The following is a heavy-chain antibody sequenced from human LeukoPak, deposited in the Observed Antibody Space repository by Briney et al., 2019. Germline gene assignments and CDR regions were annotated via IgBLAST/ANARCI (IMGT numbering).Heavy chain of an antibody. CDR2: IRSKANNYAT. CDR3: TRHTMDV. Sequence: GGSLRLSCAASGFTFSVSAMHWVRQASGRGLEWVGRIRSKANNYATEYDASVKGRFTISRDDSKNTAYLQMNSLRTEDTAVYYCTRHTMDVWGQGTTVTVSS. V-gene: IGHV3-73*01. CDR1: GFTFSVSA. J-gene: IGHJ6*01.